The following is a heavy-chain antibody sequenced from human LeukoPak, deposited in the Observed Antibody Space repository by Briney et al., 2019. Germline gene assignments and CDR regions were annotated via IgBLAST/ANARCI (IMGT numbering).Heavy chain of an antibody. Sequence: SETLSLTCTVSGGSISSDYWNWLRQPPGKGLEWIGYIYYSGSTIYNPSLKSRVTISVDTSKNQFSLKLSSVTAADTAVYYCARHSSGWYHDFWGQGTLVTLSS. D-gene: IGHD6-19*01. CDR3: ARHSSGWYHDF. J-gene: IGHJ4*02. CDR2: IYYSGST. V-gene: IGHV4-59*01. CDR1: GGSISSDY.